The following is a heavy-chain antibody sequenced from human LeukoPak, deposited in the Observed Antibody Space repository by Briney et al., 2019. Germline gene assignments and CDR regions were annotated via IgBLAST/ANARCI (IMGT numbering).Heavy chain of an antibody. D-gene: IGHD2-8*01. CDR3: ARANGEGYYYYYMDV. Sequence: ASVKVSCKASGYTFTGYYMHWVRQAPRQGLEWMGWINSNSGGTTYAEKFQGRVTMTRDTSISTAYMELSRLRSDDTAVYYCARANGEGYYYYYMDVWGKGTPVTVSS. V-gene: IGHV1-2*02. J-gene: IGHJ6*03. CDR1: GYTFTGYY. CDR2: INSNSGGT.